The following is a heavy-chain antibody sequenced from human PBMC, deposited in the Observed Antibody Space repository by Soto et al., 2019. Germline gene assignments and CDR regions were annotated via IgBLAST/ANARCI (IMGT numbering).Heavy chain of an antibody. CDR1: GFTVCSNY. CDR3: ARDVYDSSGYYLEYFQH. CDR2: IYSGGST. D-gene: IGHD3-22*01. V-gene: IGHV3-66*01. J-gene: IGHJ1*01. Sequence: GGSLRLSCAASGFTVCSNYMSWVRQAPGKGLEWVSVIYSGGSTYYADSVKGRFTISRDNSKNTLYLQMNSLRAEDTAVYYCARDVYDSSGYYLEYFQHWGQGTLVTVSS.